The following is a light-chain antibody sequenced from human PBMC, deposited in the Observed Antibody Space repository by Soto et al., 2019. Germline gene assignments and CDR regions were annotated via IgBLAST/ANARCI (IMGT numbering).Light chain of an antibody. CDR1: QSVSSY. V-gene: IGKV3-11*01. J-gene: IGKJ4*01. Sequence: EIVLTQSPATLSLSPGERATLSCRASQSVSSYLGWYQQKPGQAPRLLIYDASNRATGIPARFSGSGSGTDFTLTISSLEAEDFAVYYCQHRSSWPLTFGGGTKVEIK. CDR3: QHRSSWPLT. CDR2: DAS.